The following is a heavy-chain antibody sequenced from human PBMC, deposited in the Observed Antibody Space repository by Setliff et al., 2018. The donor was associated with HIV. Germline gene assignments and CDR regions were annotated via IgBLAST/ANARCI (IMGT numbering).Heavy chain of an antibody. D-gene: IGHD3-10*01. Sequence: SETLSLTCTVSGGSIASSSHYWAWIRQPPGKGLEWIGSVYYNGATDHNPSLKSRVTISVDTSNQQFSLKLSSVTAADTAVYYCARDGITMVRGVLNWYDPWGQGTLVTVSS. CDR1: GGSIASSSHY. CDR2: VYYNGAT. V-gene: IGHV4-39*02. J-gene: IGHJ5*02. CDR3: ARDGITMVRGVLNWYDP.